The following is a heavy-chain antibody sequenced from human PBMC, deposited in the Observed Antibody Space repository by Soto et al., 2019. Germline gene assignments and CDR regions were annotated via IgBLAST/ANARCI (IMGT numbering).Heavy chain of an antibody. V-gene: IGHV3-30*18. Sequence: GGSLRLSCAASGFTFSSYGMHWVRQAPGKGLEWVAVISYDGSNKYYADSVKGRFTISRDNSKNTLYLQMNSLRAEDTAVYYCAKDAFGVYGSGSYFRGYYFDYWGQGTLVTVSS. CDR1: GFTFSSYG. J-gene: IGHJ4*02. D-gene: IGHD3-10*01. CDR2: ISYDGSNK. CDR3: AKDAFGVYGSGSYFRGYYFDY.